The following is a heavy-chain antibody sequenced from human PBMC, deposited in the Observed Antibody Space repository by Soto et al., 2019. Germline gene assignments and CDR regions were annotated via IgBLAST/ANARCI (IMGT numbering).Heavy chain of an antibody. CDR1: GGSISSGDYY. D-gene: IGHD3-16*01. J-gene: IGHJ4*02. V-gene: IGHV4-31*03. Sequence: QVQLQESGPGLVKPSQTLSLTCTVSGGSISSGDYYWSWIRQHPGKGLEWIGHIHYSGNIYYNPSLKNRLTISADTSKHHFSLKLTAVTAADTAVYYCARWGVYTVLLSGDHWGRGTQVTVSS. CDR2: IHYSGNI. CDR3: ARWGVYTVLLSGDH.